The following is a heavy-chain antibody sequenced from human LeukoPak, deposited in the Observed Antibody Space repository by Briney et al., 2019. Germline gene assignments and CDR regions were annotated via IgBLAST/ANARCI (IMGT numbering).Heavy chain of an antibody. CDR3: ARDSVHGYYDSSGYSALFDY. CDR2: ISSSSTTI. V-gene: IGHV3-48*04. Sequence: PGGSLRLSCAASGFTFGSYSMNWVRQAPGKGLEWVSYISSSSTTIYYADSVKGRFTISRDNAKNSLYLQMNSLRAEDTAVYYCARDSVHGYYDSSGYSALFDYWGQGTLVTVSS. D-gene: IGHD3-22*01. J-gene: IGHJ4*02. CDR1: GFTFGSYS.